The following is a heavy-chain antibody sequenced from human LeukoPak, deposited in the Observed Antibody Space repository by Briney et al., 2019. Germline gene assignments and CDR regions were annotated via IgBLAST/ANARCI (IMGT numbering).Heavy chain of an antibody. CDR3: ARDSRGYSGYDSY. V-gene: IGHV1-69*04. CDR2: IIPILGIA. CDR1: GGTCSSYA. J-gene: IGHJ4*02. D-gene: IGHD5-12*01. Sequence: SVKVSCKASGGTCSSYAISWVRQAPGQGLEWMGRIIPILGIANYAQKFQGRVTITADKSTSTAYMELSSLRSEDTAVYYCARDSRGYSGYDSYWGQGTLVTVSS.